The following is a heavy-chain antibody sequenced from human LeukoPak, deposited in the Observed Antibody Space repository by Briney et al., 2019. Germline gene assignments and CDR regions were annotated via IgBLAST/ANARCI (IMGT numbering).Heavy chain of an antibody. V-gene: IGHV3-23*01. CDR2: IGAGGATT. CDR3: ARGTPMRP. CDR1: GFTFSSYV. Sequence: GGSLRLSCAASGFTFSSYVMNWVRQAPGKGLEWVSTIGAGGATTYYADSVKGRFTISRDNSKNTLYLQMNSLRAEDTAVYYCARGTPMRPWGQGTLVTVSS. J-gene: IGHJ5*02.